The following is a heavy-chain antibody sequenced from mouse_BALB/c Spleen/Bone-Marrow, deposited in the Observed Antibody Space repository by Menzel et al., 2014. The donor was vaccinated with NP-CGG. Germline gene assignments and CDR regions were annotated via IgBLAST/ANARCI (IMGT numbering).Heavy chain of an antibody. V-gene: IGHV3-1*02. J-gene: IGHJ4*01. Sequence: EVQLQQSGPDLVKPSQSLSLTCTVTGYSITSGYSWHWIRQFPGNKLEWMGYIHYSGSTNYNPSLQNRISITQDPSKNQLFPPLNSVTTEETATFYGARGYSFGRSRGAMDYWGQGPSVTVSS. CDR2: IHYSGST. CDR1: GYSITSGYS. CDR3: ARGYSFGRSRGAMDY. D-gene: IGHD1-1*01.